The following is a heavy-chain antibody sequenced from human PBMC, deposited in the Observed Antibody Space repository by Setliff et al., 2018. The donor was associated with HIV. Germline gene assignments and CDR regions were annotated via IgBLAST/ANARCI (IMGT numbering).Heavy chain of an antibody. J-gene: IGHJ5*02. V-gene: IGHV4-4*07. CDR2: IYTSGNT. D-gene: IGHD6-19*01. CDR3: ARVIMAVAGTPYHFWFDP. CDR1: GASISSYY. Sequence: SETLSLTCTVSGASISSYYWNWFRQPAGKGLESLGRIYTSGNTIYNPSLKSRVTMSADTSRNQLSLKLSSVTAADTAVYYCARVIMAVAGTPYHFWFDPWGQGTLVTVSS.